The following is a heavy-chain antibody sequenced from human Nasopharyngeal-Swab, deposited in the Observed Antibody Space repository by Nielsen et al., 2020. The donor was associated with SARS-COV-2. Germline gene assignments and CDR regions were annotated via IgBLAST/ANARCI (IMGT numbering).Heavy chain of an antibody. J-gene: IGHJ3*02. CDR2: ISAYNGNT. V-gene: IGHV1-18*01. Sequence: WVRQAPGQGLEWMGRISAYNGNTNYAQKLQGRVTMTTDTSTSTACMELRSLRSDDTAVYYCARDAGSNYYGSGSYYSSFLSVNYDYVWGSYRGGAFDIWGQGTMVTVSS. CDR3: ARDAGSNYYGSGSYYSSFLSVNYDYVWGSYRGGAFDI. D-gene: IGHD3-16*02.